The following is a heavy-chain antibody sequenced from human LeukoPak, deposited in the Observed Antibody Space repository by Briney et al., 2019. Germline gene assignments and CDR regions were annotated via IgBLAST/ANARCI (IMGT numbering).Heavy chain of an antibody. Sequence: GGSLRLSCAASGFTFSSYAMSWVRQAPGKGLEWVSAISGSGGSTYYADSVKGRFTISRDNSKNTLYLQMNSLRAEDTAVYYCAGYSWGELSFDYWGQGTLVTVSS. V-gene: IGHV3-23*01. CDR2: ISGSGGST. J-gene: IGHJ4*02. CDR1: GFTFSSYA. D-gene: IGHD1-26*01. CDR3: AGYSWGELSFDY.